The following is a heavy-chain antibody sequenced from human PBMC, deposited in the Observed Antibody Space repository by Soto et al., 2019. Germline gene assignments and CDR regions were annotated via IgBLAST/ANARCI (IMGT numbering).Heavy chain of an antibody. CDR3: ARDKHLTLVNTLDY. CDR1: GYTFKSYQ. CDR2: INVSNGNT. J-gene: IGHJ4*02. Sequence: ASVKVSCKASGYTFKSYQIYWVRQAPGQRLECMGWINVSNGNTEYSQNFQGRVTITRDTSASTAYMELSSLRSEDTAVYYCARDKHLTLVNTLDYWGQGTPVTVSS. D-gene: IGHD4-17*01. V-gene: IGHV1-3*01.